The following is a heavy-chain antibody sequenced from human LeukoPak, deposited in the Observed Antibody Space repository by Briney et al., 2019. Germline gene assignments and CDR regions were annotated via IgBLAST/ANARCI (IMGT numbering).Heavy chain of an antibody. V-gene: IGHV3-9*01. CDR3: AKSRIGPDGYNRIFDY. D-gene: IGHD5-24*01. Sequence: GRSLRLSCAASGFTFDDYAMHWVRQAPGKGLEWVSGISWNSGTKGYADSVKGRFIISRDNAKNSLYLQMNSLRAEDTALYYCAKSRIGPDGYNRIFDYWGQGTLVTVSS. J-gene: IGHJ4*02. CDR1: GFTFDDYA. CDR2: ISWNSGTK.